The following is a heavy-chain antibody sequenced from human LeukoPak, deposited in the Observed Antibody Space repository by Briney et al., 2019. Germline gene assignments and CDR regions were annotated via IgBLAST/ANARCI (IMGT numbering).Heavy chain of an antibody. CDR1: GFTFITYA. D-gene: IGHD6-13*01. Sequence: PGGSLRLSCAASGFTFITYAMSWVRQAPGKGLEWIGSIYYSGSTYYNPSLKSRVTISEDTSKNQFSLRLSSVTAADTAVYYCARGGGSSWLFLGYFDLWGRGTLVTVSS. CDR3: ARGGGSSWLFLGYFDL. J-gene: IGHJ2*01. CDR2: IYYSGST. V-gene: IGHV4-38-2*01.